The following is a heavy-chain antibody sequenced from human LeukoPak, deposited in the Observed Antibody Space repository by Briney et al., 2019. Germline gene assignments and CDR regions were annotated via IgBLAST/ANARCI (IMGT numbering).Heavy chain of an antibody. J-gene: IGHJ4*02. CDR3: ARDFEGHGFGEGPFDY. Sequence: PGGSLRLSCAPSGFTFSRHGMHWVRQAPGKGLEWVAIISNDGSRKYYAHSVEGRFTISRDNSKNTLYLQMNSLRAEDTAVYYCARDFEGHGFGEGPFDYWGQGTLVTVSS. CDR1: GFTFSRHG. V-gene: IGHV3-30*03. D-gene: IGHD3-10*01. CDR2: ISNDGSRK.